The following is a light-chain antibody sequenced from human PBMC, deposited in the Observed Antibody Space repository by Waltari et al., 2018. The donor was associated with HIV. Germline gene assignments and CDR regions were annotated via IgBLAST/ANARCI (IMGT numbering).Light chain of an antibody. V-gene: IGLV3-21*03. CDR2: DDS. Sequence: FVLTQPPSLSVAPGTTAAISCAGDNIHTNSVHLYQQMPGQAPVVVYSDDSGRASGIPERFSGSNSGSTATLTISGLEAGDEADYYCQVWDSSSDEVFFGGGTKLTVL. J-gene: IGLJ2*01. CDR1: NIHTNS. CDR3: QVWDSSSDEVF.